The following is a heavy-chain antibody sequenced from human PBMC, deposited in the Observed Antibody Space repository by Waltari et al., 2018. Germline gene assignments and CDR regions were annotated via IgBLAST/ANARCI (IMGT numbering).Heavy chain of an antibody. CDR2: IYYSGIT. V-gene: IGHV4-39*07. CDR1: GGSISSSSYY. J-gene: IGHJ3*02. CDR3: ARLSSIVSFDI. Sequence: QLQLQESGPGLVKPSETLSLTCTVSGGSISSSSYYWGWIRQPPGKGLEWIGSIYYSGITYYNPSLKSRVTISVDTSKNQFSLKLSSVTAADTAVYYCARLSSIVSFDIWGQGTMVTVSS. D-gene: IGHD6-6*01.